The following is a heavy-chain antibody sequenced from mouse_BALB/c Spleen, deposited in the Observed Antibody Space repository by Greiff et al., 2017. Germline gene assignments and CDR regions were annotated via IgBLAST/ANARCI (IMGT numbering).Heavy chain of an antibody. CDR2: ISSGSSTI. CDR1: GFTFSSFG. CDR3: AGSEGFAY. J-gene: IGHJ3*01. V-gene: IGHV5-17*02. Sequence: EVNVVESGGGLVQPGGSRKLSCAASGFTFSSFGMHWVRQAPEKGLEWVAYISSGSSTIYYADTVTGRFTISSDNPKNTLFLQMSSLRSEDTAMYYCAGSEGFAYWGQGTQVTVSA.